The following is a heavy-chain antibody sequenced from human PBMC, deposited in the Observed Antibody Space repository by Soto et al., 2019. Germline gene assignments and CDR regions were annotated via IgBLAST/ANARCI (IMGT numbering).Heavy chain of an antibody. CDR3: AKGGRQWLVTSDFNY. V-gene: IGHV3-30*18. J-gene: IGHJ4*02. CDR1: GFTFSDYA. Sequence: VQLVESGGGVVQPGRSLRLSCAASGFTFSDYAMHWVRQAPGKGLEWVAVVSHDGRNSHYADSVKGRFTISRDSSKNTVSLEMTSLRAEDTAVHYCAKGGRQWLVTSDFNYWGQGALVTVSS. CDR2: VSHDGRNS. D-gene: IGHD6-19*01.